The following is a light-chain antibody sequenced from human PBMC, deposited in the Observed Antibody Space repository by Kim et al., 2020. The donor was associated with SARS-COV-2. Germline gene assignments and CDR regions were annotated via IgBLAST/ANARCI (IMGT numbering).Light chain of an antibody. V-gene: IGKV3-15*01. CDR3: QQCYNWPPWT. J-gene: IGKJ1*01. CDR1: QTVSSN. Sequence: FPGERDTRASRAGQTVSSNLAWYQQKPGQAPRLLIYGASTRATGIPARFSGSGSGTEFTLTISSLQSEDFAVYYCQQCYNWPPWTFGQGTKVDIK. CDR2: GAS.